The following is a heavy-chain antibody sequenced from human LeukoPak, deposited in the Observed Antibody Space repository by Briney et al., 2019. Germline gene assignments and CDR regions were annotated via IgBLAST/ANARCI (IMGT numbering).Heavy chain of an antibody. V-gene: IGHV4-34*01. CDR2: INHSGST. Sequence: SETLSLTCAVYGGSFSGYYWSWIRQPPGKGLEWIGEINHSGSTNYNPSLKSRVTISVDTSKNQFSLKLSSVTAADTAVYYCARGRGLLWFGGLPDYWGQGTLVTVSS. CDR3: ARGRGLLWFGGLPDY. CDR1: GGSFSGYY. J-gene: IGHJ4*02. D-gene: IGHD3-10*01.